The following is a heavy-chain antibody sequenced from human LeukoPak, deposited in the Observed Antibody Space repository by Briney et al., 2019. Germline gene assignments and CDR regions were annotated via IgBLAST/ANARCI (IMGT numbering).Heavy chain of an antibody. V-gene: IGHV4-61*02. CDR2: IYTSGST. Sequence: SETLSLTCTVSGGSISSGSYYWSWIRQPAGKGLEWIGRIYTSGSTNYNPSLKSRVTISVDTSKNQFSLKLSSVTAADTAVYYCARDPDLYFDYWGQGTLVTVSS. CDR1: GGSISSGSYY. J-gene: IGHJ4*02. CDR3: ARDPDLYFDY.